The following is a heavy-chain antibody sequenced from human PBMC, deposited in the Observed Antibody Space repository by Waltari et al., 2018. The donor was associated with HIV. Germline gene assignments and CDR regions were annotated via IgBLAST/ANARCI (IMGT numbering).Heavy chain of an antibody. D-gene: IGHD6-13*01. CDR1: GFTFSSYW. CDR2: IKQGGSGI. CDR3: ARRGGRSSPLGY. J-gene: IGHJ4*02. Sequence: EVQLVESGGGLVQPGGSLRLSCAASGFTFSSYWMSLVRQAPGKGVGGVAKIKQGGSGIYYVDSVKGRFTISRDNATNSLYLQMNSLRAEDTAVYFCARRGGRSSPLGYWGQGTLVTVSS. V-gene: IGHV3-7*01.